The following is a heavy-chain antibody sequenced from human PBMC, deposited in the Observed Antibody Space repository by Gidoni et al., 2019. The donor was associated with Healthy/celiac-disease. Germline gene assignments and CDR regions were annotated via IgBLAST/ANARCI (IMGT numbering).Heavy chain of an antibody. CDR2: ISWNSGSI. D-gene: IGHD3-10*01. V-gene: IGHV3-9*01. J-gene: IGHJ6*02. CDR3: AKDMGSGSFSPYYYYGMDV. Sequence: EVQLVESGGGLVQPGRSLRLSCAASGFTFDDYAMHWVRQAPGKGLEWVSGISWNSGSIGYADSVKGRFTISRDNAKNSLYLQMNSLRAEDTALYYCAKDMGSGSFSPYYYYGMDVWGQGTTVTVSS. CDR1: GFTFDDYA.